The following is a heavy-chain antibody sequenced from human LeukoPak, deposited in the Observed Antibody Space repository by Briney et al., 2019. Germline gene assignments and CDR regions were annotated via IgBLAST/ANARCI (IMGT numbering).Heavy chain of an antibody. Sequence: GRSLRLSCAASGFTFSSYGMHWVRQAPGKGLEWVAVISYEGSNKYYADSVKGRFTISRDNSKNTLYLQMNSLRAEDTAVYYCAKSFNSGYDRRHYYYGMDVWGQGTTVTVSS. CDR2: ISYEGSNK. J-gene: IGHJ6*02. CDR3: AKSFNSGYDRRHYYYGMDV. CDR1: GFTFSSYG. D-gene: IGHD5-12*01. V-gene: IGHV3-30*18.